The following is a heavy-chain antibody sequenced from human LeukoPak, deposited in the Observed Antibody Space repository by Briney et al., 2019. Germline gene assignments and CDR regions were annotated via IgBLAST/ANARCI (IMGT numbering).Heavy chain of an antibody. CDR3: ARDVYSNYYYGMDV. J-gene: IGHJ6*02. V-gene: IGHV4-30-4*08. CDR2: IYYSGST. Sequence: SQTLSLTCTVSGGSISSGGYYWSWIRQHPGKGLEWIGYIYYSGSTYYNPSLKSRVTISVDTSKNQFSLKLSSVTAADTAVYYCARDVYSNYYYGMDVWGQGTTVTVSS. D-gene: IGHD4-11*01. CDR1: GGSISSGGYY.